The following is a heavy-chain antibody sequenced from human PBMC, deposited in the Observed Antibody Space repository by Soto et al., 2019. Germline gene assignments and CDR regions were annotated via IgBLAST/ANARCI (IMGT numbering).Heavy chain of an antibody. CDR2: ISTYDDKT. D-gene: IGHD2-15*01. V-gene: IGHV1-18*01. J-gene: IGHJ5*02. Sequence: QVQLVQSGAEVKTPGASVKVSCRASGDSFRTHGISWVRQSPGQGLEWMRWISTYDDKTNFPQKFQGRITMTTDTSTSTAYMELRSLRSDDTAVYFCARDLGYCNSSGCFRNWFDPWGQGTLVTVSS. CDR1: GDSFRTHG. CDR3: ARDLGYCNSSGCFRNWFDP.